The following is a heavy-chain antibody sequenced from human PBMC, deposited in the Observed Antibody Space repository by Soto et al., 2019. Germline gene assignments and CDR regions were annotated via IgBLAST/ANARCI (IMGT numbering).Heavy chain of an antibody. J-gene: IGHJ4*02. CDR1: GYTFTSYD. CDR2: INAGNGNT. CDR3: ARGLVATFTGVGGYYFDY. V-gene: IGHV1-3*01. Sequence: ASVKVSCTASGYTFTSYDMHWVRQAPGQRIKRMRWINAGNGNTKYSQKIKGRVTITRDTSASTAYMELISLRSEDTAVYYCARGLVATFTGVGGYYFDYWGQGTLVTVSS. D-gene: IGHD5-12*01.